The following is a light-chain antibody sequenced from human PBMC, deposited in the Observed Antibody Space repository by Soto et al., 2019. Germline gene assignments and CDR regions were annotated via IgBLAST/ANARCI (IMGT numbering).Light chain of an antibody. CDR2: FAS. V-gene: IGKV3-15*01. CDR1: QSVSNN. Sequence: EIVMTQSPATLSVSPGERATLSCRASQSVSNNLAWYQQKPGQAPRLLIYFASTRATGIPARFSGSGSGTEFTLTINSLQSEDFAVYYCQQYNNWPLTFGGGTKVEIK. CDR3: QQYNNWPLT. J-gene: IGKJ4*01.